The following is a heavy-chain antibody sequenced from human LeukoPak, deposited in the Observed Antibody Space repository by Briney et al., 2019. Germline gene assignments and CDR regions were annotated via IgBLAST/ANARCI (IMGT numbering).Heavy chain of an antibody. CDR2: ISAGNGNT. J-gene: IGHJ4*02. D-gene: IGHD1-26*01. CDR3: ARDSGSGSNDY. CDR1: GYTFTSYA. Sequence: ASVKVSCKASGYTFTSYAMHWVCQAPGQRLEWMGWISAGNGNTKYSQNFQGRVTFISNTSATTAFMELSSLRSEDAAVYYCARDSGSGSNDYWGQGTLVTVSS. V-gene: IGHV1-3*01.